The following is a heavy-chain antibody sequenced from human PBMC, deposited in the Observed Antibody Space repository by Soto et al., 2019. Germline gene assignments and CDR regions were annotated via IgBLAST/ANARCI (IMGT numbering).Heavy chain of an antibody. CDR2: ISYDGSNK. Sequence: QVQLVESGGGVVQPGRSLRLSCAASGFTFSSYAMHWVRQAPGKGLEWVAVISYDGSNKYYADSVKGRFTISRDNSKNTLYLQMKSLRAEDTAVYYCARDRGDYDSSGYPNYYYYGMDVWGQGTTVTVSS. CDR1: GFTFSSYA. V-gene: IGHV3-30-3*01. CDR3: ARDRGDYDSSGYPNYYYYGMDV. D-gene: IGHD3-22*01. J-gene: IGHJ6*02.